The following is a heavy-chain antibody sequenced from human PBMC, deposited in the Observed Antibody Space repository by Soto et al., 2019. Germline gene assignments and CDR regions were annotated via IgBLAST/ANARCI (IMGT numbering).Heavy chain of an antibody. CDR1: GYSFTTYG. V-gene: IGHV1-18*01. CDR2: ISGYNGNT. J-gene: IGHJ6*02. D-gene: IGHD2-15*01. Sequence: ASVKVSCKASGYSFTTYGINWVRQAPGQGLEWMGWISGYNGNTDYTQKLQGRVTMTTDTSTSTAYMELRSLRSDDTAVYYCARIVGVVAARYDYCGMGAWDEATSITGAS. CDR3: ARIVGVVAARYDYCGMGA.